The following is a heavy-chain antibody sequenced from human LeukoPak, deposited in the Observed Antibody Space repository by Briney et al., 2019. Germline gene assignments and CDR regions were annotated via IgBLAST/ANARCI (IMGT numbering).Heavy chain of an antibody. CDR2: MNPNSGNT. J-gene: IGHJ5*02. Sequence: ASVKVSCKASGYTFNSYDINWVRQATGQGREWMGWMNPNSGNTGYAPKFQGRVSITRNTSISTAYMELSSLTSEDTAVYYCVRGRATVTTHWIDPWGQGTLVTVSS. V-gene: IGHV1-8*01. D-gene: IGHD4-11*01. CDR1: GYTFNSYD. CDR3: VRGRATVTTHWIDP.